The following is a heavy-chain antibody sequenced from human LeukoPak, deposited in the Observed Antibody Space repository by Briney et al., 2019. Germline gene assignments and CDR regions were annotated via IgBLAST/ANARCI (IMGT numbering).Heavy chain of an antibody. D-gene: IGHD6-19*01. CDR3: ARSPGAVADRNWFDP. J-gene: IGHJ5*02. CDR2: IYYNGSI. CDR1: GGSISSSNYY. Sequence: SETQSLTCTVSGGSISSSNYYWRWIRQPPGKGLERIECIYYNGSIYYNPSLTIQLTITVDTSKNQFSLKLSSVTAADTAVYYCARSPGAVADRNWFDPWGQGTLVTVSS. V-gene: IGHV4-39*01.